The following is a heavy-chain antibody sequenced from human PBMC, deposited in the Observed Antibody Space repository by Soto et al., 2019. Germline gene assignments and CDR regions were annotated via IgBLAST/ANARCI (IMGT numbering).Heavy chain of an antibody. D-gene: IGHD6-13*01. V-gene: IGHV3-30-3*01. J-gene: IGHJ4*02. CDR1: GFTFSSYA. Sequence: GGSLRLSCAASGFTFSSYAMHWVRQAPGKGLEWVAVISYDGSNKYYADSVKGRFTITRDNSKNTLYLQMNSLRAEDTAVYYCARDCTIAAAGAFDYWGQGTLVTVSS. CDR3: ARDCTIAAAGAFDY. CDR2: ISYDGSNK.